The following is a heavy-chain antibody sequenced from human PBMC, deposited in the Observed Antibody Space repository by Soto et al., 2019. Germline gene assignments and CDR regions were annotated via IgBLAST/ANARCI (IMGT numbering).Heavy chain of an antibody. J-gene: IGHJ5*02. V-gene: IGHV3-48*01. D-gene: IGHD2-15*01. CDR3: ARDGCSGSNCLNWFDP. CDR2: ISSSSTTK. CDR1: GFTFRSYS. Sequence: GGSLKLSCAASGFTFRSYSMNWVRHAPGKGLEWVSYISSSSTTKYYADSVKGRFTISRDNAKNSLYLQMNSLRAEDTAVYYCARDGCSGSNCLNWFDPWGQGT.